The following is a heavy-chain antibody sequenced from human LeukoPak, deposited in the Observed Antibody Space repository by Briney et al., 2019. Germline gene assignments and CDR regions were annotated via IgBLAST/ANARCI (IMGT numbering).Heavy chain of an antibody. D-gene: IGHD3-16*01. CDR1: GFTFDGYA. Sequence: GGSLRLSCAASGFTFDGYAMHWVRQAPRKGLQWVSGITWDSDTLGYADSVKGRFTISRDNAKSSLYLQMNSLRTEDTALYYCVKIRGGTSTAFDIWGQGTMVTVSS. CDR3: VKIRGGTSTAFDI. CDR2: ITWDSDTL. V-gene: IGHV3-9*01. J-gene: IGHJ3*02.